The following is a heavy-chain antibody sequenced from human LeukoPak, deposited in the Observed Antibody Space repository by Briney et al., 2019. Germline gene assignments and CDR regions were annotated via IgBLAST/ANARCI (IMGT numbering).Heavy chain of an antibody. CDR1: GGSFSGYY. D-gene: IGHD2-15*01. J-gene: IGHJ6*02. V-gene: IGHV4-34*01. Sequence: SETLSLTCAVYGGSFSGYYWSWIRQPPGKGLEWIGEINHSGSTNYNPSLKSRVTMSVDTSKNQFSLKLSSVTAADTAVYYCARGTQVAAYYYYYYYGMDVWGQGTTVTVSS. CDR2: INHSGST. CDR3: ARGTQVAAYYYYYYYGMDV.